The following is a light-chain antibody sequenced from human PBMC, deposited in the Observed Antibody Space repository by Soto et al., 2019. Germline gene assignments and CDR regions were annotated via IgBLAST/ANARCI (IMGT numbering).Light chain of an antibody. CDR3: AAWDDSLNGWV. V-gene: IGLV1-44*01. CDR2: SNN. CDR1: SSNIGSNT. Sequence: CALTQPPSGSGTPGQRVTSSCSGSSSNIGSNTVNWYQQLPGTAPKLLIYSNNQRPSGVPDRFSGSKSGTSASLAISGLQSEDEADYYCAAWDDSLNGWVFGGGTKVTVL. J-gene: IGLJ3*02.